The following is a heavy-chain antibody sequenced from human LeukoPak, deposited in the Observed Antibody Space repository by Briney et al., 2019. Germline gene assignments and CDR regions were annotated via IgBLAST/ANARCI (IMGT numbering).Heavy chain of an antibody. Sequence: GASVKVSCKASGYTFTSYDINWVRQATGQGLEWMGWMNPNSGNTGYAQKFQGRVTMTRNTSISTAYMELSSLRSDDTAVYYCAREESIGRYQFLHEYWGQGTLVTVSS. CDR1: GYTFTSYD. CDR2: MNPNSGNT. CDR3: AREESIGRYQFLHEY. V-gene: IGHV1-8*01. D-gene: IGHD1-26*01. J-gene: IGHJ4*02.